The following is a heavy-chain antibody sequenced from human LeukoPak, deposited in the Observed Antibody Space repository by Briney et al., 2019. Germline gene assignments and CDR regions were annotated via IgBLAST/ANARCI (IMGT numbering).Heavy chain of an antibody. Sequence: PSVKVSCKASGYTFTGYYLHWMRQAPGPGLEWMGWINPKTGGTNYAQKFQVRVTMTRDTSISTAYMELSSLRSDDTAVYYCARDISINTKNAFDIWGQGTMVTVSS. CDR3: ARDISINTKNAFDI. CDR1: GYTFTGYY. D-gene: IGHD3-9*01. J-gene: IGHJ3*02. CDR2: INPKTGGT. V-gene: IGHV1-2*02.